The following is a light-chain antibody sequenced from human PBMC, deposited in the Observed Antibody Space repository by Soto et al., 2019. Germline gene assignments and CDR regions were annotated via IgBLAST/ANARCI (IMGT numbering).Light chain of an antibody. CDR1: SSDVGVYNY. J-gene: IGLJ3*02. V-gene: IGLV2-14*01. CDR3: RSYTSSSTRV. CDR2: EVS. Sequence: QSALTQPASVSGSPGQSITISCTGTSSDVGVYNYVSWYQQHPGKAPKLMIYEVSNRPSGVANRFSGTKSGNTASLTIAGLQAEDEDDYYCRSYTSSSTRVFGGGTKLTVL.